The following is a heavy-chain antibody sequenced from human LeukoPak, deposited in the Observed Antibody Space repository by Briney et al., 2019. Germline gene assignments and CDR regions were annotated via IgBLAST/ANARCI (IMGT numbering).Heavy chain of an antibody. D-gene: IGHD6-13*01. CDR2: IKQDGSEK. V-gene: IGHV3-7*01. J-gene: IGHJ3*02. Sequence: PGGSLRLSCAASGFTFSSYWMSWVRQAPGKGLEWVANIKQDGSEKYYVDSVKGRFTISRDNAKNSLYPQMNSLRAEDTAVYYCARSTSSSWYSVSDAFDIWGQGTMVTVSS. CDR3: ARSTSSSWYSVSDAFDI. CDR1: GFTFSSYW.